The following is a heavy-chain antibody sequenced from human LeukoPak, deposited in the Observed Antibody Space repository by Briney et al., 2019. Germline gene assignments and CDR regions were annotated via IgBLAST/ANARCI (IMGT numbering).Heavy chain of an antibody. J-gene: IGHJ4*02. CDR2: ISSSGDTM. V-gene: IGHV3-11*04. CDR1: GFTFSDYY. D-gene: IGHD1-26*01. CDR3: ATNIPTPTTSPPLGY. Sequence: GGSLRLSCAASGFTFSDYYMSWIRQAPGKGLEWISYISSSGDTMYYADSVKGRFTISRDNAKNSLYLQMNSLRAEDTAVYYCATNIPTPTTSPPLGYWGQGTLVTVSS.